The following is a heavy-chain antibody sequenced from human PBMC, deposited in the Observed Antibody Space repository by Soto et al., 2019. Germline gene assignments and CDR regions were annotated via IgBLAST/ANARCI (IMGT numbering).Heavy chain of an antibody. CDR1: GFTFSSYA. J-gene: IGHJ6*03. CDR3: AKGARYYYGSGSYYNTYYYYYMDV. Sequence: GGSLRLSCAASGFTFSSYAINWVRQAPGKGLEWVSAISGSGGSTYYADSVKGRFTISRDNSKNTLYLQMNSLRAEDTAVYYCAKGARYYYGSGSYYNTYYYYYMDVWGKGTTVTVSS. D-gene: IGHD3-10*01. V-gene: IGHV3-23*01. CDR2: ISGSGGST.